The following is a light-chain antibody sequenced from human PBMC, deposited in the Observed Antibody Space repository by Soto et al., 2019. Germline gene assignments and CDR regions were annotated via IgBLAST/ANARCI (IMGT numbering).Light chain of an antibody. CDR3: QVWDALSDHYV. J-gene: IGLJ1*01. Sequence: SYELPQPPSVSVAPGQTARITCEGNNIATKSVHWYQQKPGQAPVLVVYDGSDRPSGIPDRFSGSNSGNTATLTISRVEAGDEADYYCQVWDALSDHYVFGTGTKVTVL. V-gene: IGLV3-21*02. CDR2: DGS. CDR1: NIATKS.